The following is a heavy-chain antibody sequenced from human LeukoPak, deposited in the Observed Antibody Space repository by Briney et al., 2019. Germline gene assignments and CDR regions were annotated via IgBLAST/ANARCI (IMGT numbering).Heavy chain of an antibody. D-gene: IGHD2-15*01. J-gene: IGHJ6*02. CDR2: ITTRSSYM. CDR1: GFTFSDYT. Sequence: PGGSLRLSCAASGFTFSDYTMNWVRQAPGKGLEWVACITTRSSYMYYADSVKGRFTISRDNAKNSLYLQMNSLRAEDTAVYYCAKDRLTYYYYGMDIWGQGTTVTVSS. CDR3: AKDRLTYYYYGMDI. V-gene: IGHV3-21*01.